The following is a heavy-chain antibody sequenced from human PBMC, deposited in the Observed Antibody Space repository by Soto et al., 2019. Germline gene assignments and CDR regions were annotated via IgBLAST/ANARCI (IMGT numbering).Heavy chain of an antibody. V-gene: IGHV3-30*18. CDR3: AKEAVEGDYSYGMDV. CDR1: GFTFSSYV. CDR2: ISYDGSNK. Sequence: QVQLVESGGGVVQPGRSLRLSCAASGFTFSSYVMHWVRQAPGKGLEWVAVISYDGSNKYYADSVKGRFTISRDNSKNTLYLQLNSLRAEDTAVYYCAKEAVEGDYSYGMDVWGQGTTVTVSS. J-gene: IGHJ6*02. D-gene: IGHD2-15*01.